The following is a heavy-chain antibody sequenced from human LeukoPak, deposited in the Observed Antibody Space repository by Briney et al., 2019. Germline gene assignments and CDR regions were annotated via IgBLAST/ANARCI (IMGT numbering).Heavy chain of an antibody. D-gene: IGHD1-26*01. Sequence: ASVKVSCKASGYTFNSYGFSWVRQAPGQGLEWLGRISAYKGNTNYAQNLQGRVTMTTDTSTSTAYMELRSLRSDDTAVYYCARDPTGLVGPTDYWGQGTLVTVSS. V-gene: IGHV1-18*01. CDR1: GYTFNSYG. CDR2: ISAYKGNT. J-gene: IGHJ4*02. CDR3: ARDPTGLVGPTDY.